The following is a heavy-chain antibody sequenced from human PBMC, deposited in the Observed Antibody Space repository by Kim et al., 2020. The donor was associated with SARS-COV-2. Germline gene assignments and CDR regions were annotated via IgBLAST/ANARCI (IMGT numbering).Heavy chain of an antibody. D-gene: IGHD6-13*01. CDR3: ARGGIQGAAAAKSAEYFQH. Sequence: SETLSLTCAVYGGSFSGYYWSWIRQPPGKGLEWIGEINHSGSTNYNPSLKSRVTISVDTSKNQFSLKLSSVTAADTAVYYCARGGIQGAAAAKSAEYFQHWGQGTLVTVSS. V-gene: IGHV4-34*01. J-gene: IGHJ1*01. CDR2: INHSGST. CDR1: GGSFSGYY.